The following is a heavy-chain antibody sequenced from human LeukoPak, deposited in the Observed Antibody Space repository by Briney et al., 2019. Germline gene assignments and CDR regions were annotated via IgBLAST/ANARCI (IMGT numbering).Heavy chain of an antibody. V-gene: IGHV1-18*01. J-gene: IGHJ4*02. Sequence: ASVKVSCKASGYTFTSYGISWVRQAPGQGLAWMGWISAYNGNTNYAQKLQGRVTMTTDTSTSTAYMELRSLRSDDTAVYYCARDEPLDVVVVAATLFDYWGQGTLVTVSS. CDR3: ARDEPLDVVVVAATLFDY. CDR2: ISAYNGNT. D-gene: IGHD2-15*01. CDR1: GYTFTSYG.